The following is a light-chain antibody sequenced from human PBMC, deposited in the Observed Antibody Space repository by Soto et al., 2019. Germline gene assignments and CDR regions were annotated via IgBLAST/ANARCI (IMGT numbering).Light chain of an antibody. J-gene: IGKJ5*01. CDR1: QSVTSNY. Sequence: EVVMTQSRATLSVSPGERYTLSCMAIQSVTSNYLAWYQQKPGQDTRIIIYGVYSRATGVKDRFSGGGSGTDFTLTIRRMEPEDFALYYCKQYGVSQISFGKGTRLEIK. V-gene: IGKV3-20*01. CDR3: KQYGVSQIS. CDR2: GVY.